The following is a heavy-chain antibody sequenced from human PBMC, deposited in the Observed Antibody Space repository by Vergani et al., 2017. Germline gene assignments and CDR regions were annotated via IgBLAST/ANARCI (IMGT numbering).Heavy chain of an antibody. J-gene: IGHJ6*03. CDR2: IYTSGST. V-gene: IGHV4-61*02. CDR1: GGSISSGSYY. Sequence: QVQLQESGPGLVKPSQTLSLTCTVSGGSISSGSYYWSWIRQPAGKGLEWIGRIYTSGSTNYNPSLKSRVTISVDTSKNQFSLKLSSVTAADTAVYYCAMKGRVQSYYMDFWGKGTTVTVSS. CDR3: AMKGRVQSYYMDF. D-gene: IGHD1-1*01.